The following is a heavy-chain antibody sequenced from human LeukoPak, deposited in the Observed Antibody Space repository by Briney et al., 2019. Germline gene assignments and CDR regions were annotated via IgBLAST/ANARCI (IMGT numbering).Heavy chain of an antibody. Sequence: GGSLRLFCAASGFTVSSNYMSWVRQAPGKGLEWVSVIYSGGSTYYADSVKGRFTISRDNSKNTLYLQMNSLRAEDTAVYYCARDVLPYCSGGSCTIDYWGQGTLVTVSS. CDR1: GFTVSSNY. D-gene: IGHD2-15*01. CDR3: ARDVLPYCSGGSCTIDY. V-gene: IGHV3-66*01. CDR2: IYSGGST. J-gene: IGHJ4*02.